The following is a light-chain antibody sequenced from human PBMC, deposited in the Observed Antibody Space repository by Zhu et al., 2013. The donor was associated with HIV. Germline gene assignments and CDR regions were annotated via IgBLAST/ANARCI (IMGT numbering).Light chain of an antibody. CDR3: QVWDTNDDLVM. J-gene: IGLJ3*02. Sequence: SYELTQPPSLSVAPGKTARITCGGNNIGSKSVHWYQQRPGRAPVMVVYDDNDRPSGIPERFSGSNSGNTATLTISSVETGDEADYYCQVWDTNDDLVMFGGGTKLTVL. V-gene: IGLV3-21*03. CDR2: DDN. CDR1: NIGSKS.